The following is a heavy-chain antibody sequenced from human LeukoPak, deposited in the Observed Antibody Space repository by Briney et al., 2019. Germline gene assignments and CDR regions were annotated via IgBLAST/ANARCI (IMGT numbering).Heavy chain of an antibody. V-gene: IGHV4-34*01. J-gene: IGHJ4*02. CDR1: GGSFSGYY. CDR3: ARGMGSSWSPRVSWSY. Sequence: PSETLSLTCAVYGGSFSGYYWSWIRQPPGKGLEWIGEINHSGSTNYNPSLKSRVTISVDTSKNQFSLKLSSVTAADTAVYYCARGMGSSWSPRVSWSYWGQGTLVTVSS. CDR2: INHSGST. D-gene: IGHD6-13*01.